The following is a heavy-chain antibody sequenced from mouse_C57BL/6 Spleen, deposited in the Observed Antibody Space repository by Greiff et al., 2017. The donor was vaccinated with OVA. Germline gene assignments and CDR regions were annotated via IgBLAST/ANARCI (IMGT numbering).Heavy chain of an antibody. J-gene: IGHJ4*01. CDR3: ARVLYYGCRHYYAMDY. Sequence: VQLQQSGAGLMKPGASVKLSCKATGYTFTGYWIAWVQQRPGHGLEWIGEILPGGGSTNYTEKFKGKVTFTADTSTKTANLQLSSLTTENSAIYYCARVLYYGCRHYYAMDYWGQGTSVTVSS. CDR2: ILPGGGST. D-gene: IGHD1-1*01. V-gene: IGHV1-9*01. CDR1: GYTFTGYW.